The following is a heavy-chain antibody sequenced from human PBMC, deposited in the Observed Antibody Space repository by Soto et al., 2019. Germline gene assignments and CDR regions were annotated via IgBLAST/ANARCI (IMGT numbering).Heavy chain of an antibody. J-gene: IGHJ3*01. CDR2: ISVRGDYR. Sequence: EGQLLQSGGGLVQRGESLRVSCAASGFTFSISGMSWVRQAPGRGVEWVSSISVRGDYRYYADSVQRRFTISRDNSKHTLYMQMNSLAAADMAVYYCAHHGGFAFWGQGTMVDVSS. D-gene: IGHD4-17*01. CDR3: AHHGGFAF. V-gene: IGHV3-23*01. CDR1: GFTFSISG.